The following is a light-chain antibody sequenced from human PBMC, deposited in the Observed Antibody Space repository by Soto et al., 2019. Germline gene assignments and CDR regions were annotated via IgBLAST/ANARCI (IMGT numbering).Light chain of an antibody. Sequence: DIQMTQSPSTLSACVPRTLPPPWPPSQSISSWLAWFQQKPGKAPKLLIYKASSLESGVPSRFSGSGSGTDFTLTISSLQTDDFATYYCKQYNIYPWTFGKGTKVDIK. J-gene: IGKJ1*01. CDR3: KQYNIYPWT. CDR2: KAS. CDR1: QSISSW. V-gene: IGKV1-5*03.